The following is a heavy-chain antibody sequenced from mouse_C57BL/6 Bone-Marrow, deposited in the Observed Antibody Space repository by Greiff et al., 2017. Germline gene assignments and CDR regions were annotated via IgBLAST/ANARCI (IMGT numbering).Heavy chain of an antibody. CDR2: IYPRSGNT. CDR3: ARPGYFDV. CDR1: GYTFTSYG. Sequence: VQLQESGAELARPGASVKLSCKASGYTFTSYGIRWVKQRPGQGLEWIGEIYPRSGNTYYNEKFKGKATLTADKSSSTAYMELRSLPSEDSAGYSGARPGYFDVWGTGTTVTVSA. V-gene: IGHV1-81*01. J-gene: IGHJ1*03.